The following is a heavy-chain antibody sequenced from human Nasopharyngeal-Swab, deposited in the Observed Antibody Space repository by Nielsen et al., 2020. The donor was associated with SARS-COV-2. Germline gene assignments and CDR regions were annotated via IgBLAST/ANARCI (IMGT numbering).Heavy chain of an antibody. V-gene: IGHV4-34*01. J-gene: IGHJ4*02. CDR3: AREEQSFDY. Sequence: SETLSLTCAVYVGSFSGYYWTWIRQPPGEGLEWIGEINHSGRTNYNPSLKSRVTMSVDMSKNQFSLKLSSVTAADTAVYYCAREEQSFDYWGQGTLVAVSS. CDR2: INHSGRT. CDR1: VGSFSGYY. D-gene: IGHD1-26*01.